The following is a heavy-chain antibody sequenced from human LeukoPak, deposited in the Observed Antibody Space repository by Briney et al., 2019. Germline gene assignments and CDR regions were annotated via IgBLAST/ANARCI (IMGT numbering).Heavy chain of an antibody. J-gene: IGHJ4*02. CDR1: GYTLTELS. Sequence: ASVKVSCKVSGYTLTELSMHWVRQAPGKGLEWMGGFDPEDGGTIYAQKFLGRVTMTEDTSTDTAYMELSSLRSEATAVYYCATEGRHCTNGVCYTNYFDYWGQGTLVTVSS. D-gene: IGHD2-8*01. CDR3: ATEGRHCTNGVCYTNYFDY. V-gene: IGHV1-24*01. CDR2: FDPEDGGT.